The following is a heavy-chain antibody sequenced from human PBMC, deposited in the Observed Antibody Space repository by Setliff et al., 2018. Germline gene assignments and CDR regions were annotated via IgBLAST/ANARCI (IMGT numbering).Heavy chain of an antibody. Sequence: SETLSLTCNVSGVSISNYYWTWIRQPAGAGLEWIGRIYSDGSADYNPSLRSRVTISVDKSKNQFFLRLTSMTAADTALYFCARERQGGFLEWAPFDSWGQGVVVTVSS. CDR2: IYSDGSA. CDR1: GVSISNYY. CDR3: ARERQGGFLEWAPFDS. J-gene: IGHJ4*02. D-gene: IGHD3-3*01. V-gene: IGHV4-4*07.